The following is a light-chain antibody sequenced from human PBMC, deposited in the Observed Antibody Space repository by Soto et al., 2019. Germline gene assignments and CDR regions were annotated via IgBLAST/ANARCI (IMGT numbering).Light chain of an antibody. V-gene: IGKV1-5*03. CDR3: QHYNSWA. Sequence: QMTQSPSTLSASVGERVTITCRASQTIGAFLAWYQLKPGKAPNLLISKASNLQDGVPSRLSGSGSGTEFTLTITSLQPDDFATYYCQHYNSWAFGQGTKVEIK. J-gene: IGKJ1*01. CDR1: QTIGAF. CDR2: KAS.